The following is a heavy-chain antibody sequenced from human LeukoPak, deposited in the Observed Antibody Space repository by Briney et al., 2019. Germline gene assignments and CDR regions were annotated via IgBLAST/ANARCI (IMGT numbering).Heavy chain of an antibody. J-gene: IGHJ4*02. V-gene: IGHV3-23*01. CDR2: ISAGGGDR. CDR1: GFTFSSYA. Sequence: GGSLRLSCAASGFTFSSYAMSWVRQVPGKGLEWVSGISAGGGDRWYPDSVKGRFTISRDNVQNSLYLQMNSLRAEDTAMYYCARDRGYFDNWGQGTLVTVSS. CDR3: ARDRGYFDN.